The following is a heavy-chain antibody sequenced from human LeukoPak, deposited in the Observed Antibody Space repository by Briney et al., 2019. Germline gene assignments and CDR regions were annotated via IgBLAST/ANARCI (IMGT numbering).Heavy chain of an antibody. Sequence: ASVKVSCKASGYTFTSYGVSWVRQAPGQGLVWMGWISAYNGNTNYAQNLQGRVTMTTDTSTTTAYLELRSLRSDDTAVYYCARGAYCGGDCSSSDAFDIWGQGTMVTVSS. CDR1: GYTFTSYG. CDR2: ISAYNGNT. J-gene: IGHJ3*02. V-gene: IGHV1-18*01. CDR3: ARGAYCGGDCSSSDAFDI. D-gene: IGHD2-21*01.